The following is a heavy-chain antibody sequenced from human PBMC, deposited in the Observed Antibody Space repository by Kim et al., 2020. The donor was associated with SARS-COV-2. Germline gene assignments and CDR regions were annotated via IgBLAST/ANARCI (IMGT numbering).Heavy chain of an antibody. J-gene: IGHJ4*01. V-gene: IGHV3-23*01. D-gene: IGHD6-19*01. CDR1: GFTVNNFA. CDR2: DPGGGGRT. CDR3: AKAQPLSGGCYVFED. Sequence: GGSLRLSCGASGFTVNNFAMSWVRQAPGKGLEWVSTDPGGGGRTFYADSVKGRFTISRDNSKNTVFLQMNSVRAEDTAVYYCAKAQPLSGGCYVFEDLGHGALVTVSS.